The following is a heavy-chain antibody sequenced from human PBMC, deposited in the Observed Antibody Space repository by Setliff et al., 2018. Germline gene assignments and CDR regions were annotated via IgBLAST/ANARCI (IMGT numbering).Heavy chain of an antibody. CDR1: GGSISSSNW. Sequence: SETLSLTCAVSGGSISSSNWWSWVRQPPGKGLEWIGEIYHSGSTNYNPSLKSRVTISVDKSKNQFSLKLSSVTAADTAVYYCARFRDWNYDPYFDYRGQGTLVTVSS. V-gene: IGHV4-4*02. D-gene: IGHD1-7*01. CDR3: ARFRDWNYDPYFDY. J-gene: IGHJ4*02. CDR2: IYHSGST.